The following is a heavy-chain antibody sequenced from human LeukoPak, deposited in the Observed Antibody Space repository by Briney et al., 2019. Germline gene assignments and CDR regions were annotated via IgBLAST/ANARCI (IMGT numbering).Heavy chain of an antibody. V-gene: IGHV1-18*01. CDR2: ISAYNGNT. Sequence: GASVKVSCKASGYTFTSYGISWVRQAPGQGLEWMGWISAYNGNTNYAQKLQGRVTMTTDTSTSTAYMELRSLRSDDTAVYYCARIVGPGRVHDAFDIWGQGTMVTVSS. D-gene: IGHD1-26*01. CDR3: ARIVGPGRVHDAFDI. CDR1: GYTFTSYG. J-gene: IGHJ3*02.